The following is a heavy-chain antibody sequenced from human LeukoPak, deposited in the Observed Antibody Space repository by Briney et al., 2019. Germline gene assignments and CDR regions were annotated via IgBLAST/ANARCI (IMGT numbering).Heavy chain of an antibody. CDR2: SRNKANNYII. V-gene: IGHV3-72*01. J-gene: IGHJ4*02. D-gene: IGHD1-26*01. CDR3: ARWDSGSCSH. Sequence: PGGSLRLSCAASGFTFSDHYMDWLRQAPGKGLEGVGRSRNKANNYIIEYAASVKGRFTISREDSKNSLYLHMNSQKTEDTAVYYCARWDSGSCSHWGQGTLVTVS. CDR1: GFTFSDHY.